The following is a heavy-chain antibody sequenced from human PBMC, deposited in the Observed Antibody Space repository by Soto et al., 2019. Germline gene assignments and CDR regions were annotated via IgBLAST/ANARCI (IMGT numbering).Heavy chain of an antibody. J-gene: IGHJ6*02. CDR3: ARGGYDFWSGYLHYGMDV. D-gene: IGHD3-3*01. V-gene: IGHV4-30-4*01. CDR1: GGSISSGDYY. Sequence: SETLSLTCTVSGGSISSGDYYWSWIRQPPGKGLEWIGYIYYSGSTYYNPSLKSRVTISVDTSKNQFSLKLSTVTAADTAVYYCARGGYDFWSGYLHYGMDVWGQGTTVTAP. CDR2: IYYSGST.